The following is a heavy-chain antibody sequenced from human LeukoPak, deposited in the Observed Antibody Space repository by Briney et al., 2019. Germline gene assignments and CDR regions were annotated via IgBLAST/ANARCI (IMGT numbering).Heavy chain of an antibody. CDR1: GFTFSDYG. Sequence: PGGSLRLSCAASGFTFSDYGMYWVRQAPGKGLEWVSYIHTGSSPTSYADSVKGRFTISRDNAKNSLYLQMNSLRAEDTAVYYCARVRSYFYYYYMDVWGKGTMVTVSS. CDR2: IHTGSSPT. J-gene: IGHJ6*03. D-gene: IGHD3-10*01. CDR3: ARVRSYFYYYYMDV. V-gene: IGHV3-48*04.